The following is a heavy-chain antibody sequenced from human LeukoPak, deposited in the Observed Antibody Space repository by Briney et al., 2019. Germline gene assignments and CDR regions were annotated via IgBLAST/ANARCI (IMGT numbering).Heavy chain of an antibody. Sequence: SVKVSCKASGGTFSSYAISWVRQAPGQGLEWMGRIIPILGIANYAQKFQGRVTITADKSTSTAYMELSSLRSEDTAVYYCASSSVVLPAAPGGYFDYWGQGTLVTVSS. V-gene: IGHV1-69*04. D-gene: IGHD2-2*01. CDR3: ASSSVVLPAAPGGYFDY. CDR2: IIPILGIA. J-gene: IGHJ4*02. CDR1: GGTFSSYA.